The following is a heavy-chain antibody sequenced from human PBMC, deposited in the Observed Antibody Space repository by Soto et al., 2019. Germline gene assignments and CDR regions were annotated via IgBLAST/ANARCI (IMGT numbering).Heavy chain of an antibody. J-gene: IGHJ5*02. CDR2: IIPIFGTA. Sequence: SVKVSCKASGGTFSSYAISWVRQAPGQGLEWMGGIIPIFGTANYAQKFQGRVTITADESTSTAYMELNSLRAEDTAVYYCAKGGPSGYCSGGSCYSDYNWFDPWGQGTLVTVSS. D-gene: IGHD2-15*01. CDR3: AKGGPSGYCSGGSCYSDYNWFDP. CDR1: GGTFSSYA. V-gene: IGHV1-69*13.